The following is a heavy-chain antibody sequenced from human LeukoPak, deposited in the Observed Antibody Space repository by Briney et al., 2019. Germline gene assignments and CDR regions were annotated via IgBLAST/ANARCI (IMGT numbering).Heavy chain of an antibody. CDR3: ASDSVVTD. CDR2: IYYSGST. Sequence: SETLSLTCTVSGGSISSSSYYWGWLRQPPGKGLEWIGRIYYSGSTYYNPSLKSRVTITVDTTNNQFSLKLSPVTAADTAVDYCASDSVVTDWSQGTLVSVSS. V-gene: IGHV4-39*01. J-gene: IGHJ4*02. CDR1: GGSISSSSYY. D-gene: IGHD4-23*01.